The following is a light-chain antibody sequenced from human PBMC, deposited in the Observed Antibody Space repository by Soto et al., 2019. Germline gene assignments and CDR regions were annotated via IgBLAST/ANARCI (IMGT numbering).Light chain of an antibody. J-gene: IGKJ2*01. CDR1: QTMTRAY. V-gene: IGKV3-20*01. CDR3: HQYHSPPQT. CDR2: AAS. Sequence: DIVLTQSPATLSLSPGERATLSCRASQTMTRAYLAWYQQKPGQAPRLLIYAASYRATGIPDKFSGSGSGTDFSLTISRLEPEDSAVYYCHQYHSPPQTFGQGTKVDIK.